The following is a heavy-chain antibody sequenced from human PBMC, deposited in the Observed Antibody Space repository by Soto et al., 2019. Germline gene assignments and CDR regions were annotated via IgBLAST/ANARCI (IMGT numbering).Heavy chain of an antibody. Sequence: QVQLQESGPGLVKPSQTLSLTCTVSGGSISSGDYYWSWIRQPPGKGLEWIGYIYYSGSTYYNPSLKRRVTISVDTSKNQFSLKLSSVTAADTAVYYCARDRDRGFGDRLPGYWGQGTLVTVSS. CDR1: GGSISSGDYY. V-gene: IGHV4-30-4*01. D-gene: IGHD3-10*01. J-gene: IGHJ4*02. CDR2: IYYSGST. CDR3: ARDRDRGFGDRLPGY.